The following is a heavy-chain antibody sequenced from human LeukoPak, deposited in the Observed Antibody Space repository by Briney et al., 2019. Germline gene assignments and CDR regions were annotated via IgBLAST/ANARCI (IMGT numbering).Heavy chain of an antibody. Sequence: GGSLRLSCAASGFTVSSNYMSWVRRAPGKGLEWVSVIYSGGSTYYADSVKGRFTISRDNSKNTLYLQMNSLRAEDTAVYYCARDLTGTTRCGYWGQGTLVTVYS. V-gene: IGHV3-53*01. D-gene: IGHD1-7*01. CDR3: ARDLTGTTRCGY. CDR1: GFTVSSNY. CDR2: IYSGGST. J-gene: IGHJ4*02.